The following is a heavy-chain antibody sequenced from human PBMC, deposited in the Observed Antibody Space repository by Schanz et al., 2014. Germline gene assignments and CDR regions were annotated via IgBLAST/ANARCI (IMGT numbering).Heavy chain of an antibody. J-gene: IGHJ5*02. Sequence: QVQLVQSGAEVKKPGASVKVSCKASGYTFTSYSIHWVRQAPGQGLEWMGWINVGNGNMKYSQKFPGRVTITRDTTARTAYNEPTSLNADDPADYYGATRDYADFVSWGQGTLVTVSS. D-gene: IGHD4-17*01. CDR3: ATRDYADFVS. V-gene: IGHV1-3*01. CDR2: INVGNGNM. CDR1: GYTFTSYS.